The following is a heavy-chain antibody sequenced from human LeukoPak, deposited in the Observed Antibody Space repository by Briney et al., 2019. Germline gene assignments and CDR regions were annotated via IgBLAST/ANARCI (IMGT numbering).Heavy chain of an antibody. V-gene: IGHV3-23*01. D-gene: IGHD1-7*01. CDR1: GFTFSDYY. CDR3: AKDDGITGTTDWFDP. Sequence: GGSLRLSCAASGFTFSDYYMSWIRQAPGEGLEWVSAISGSGGSTYYADSVKGRFTISRDNSKNTLYLQMNSLRAEDTAVYYCAKDDGITGTTDWFDPWGQGTLVTVSS. CDR2: ISGSGGST. J-gene: IGHJ5*02.